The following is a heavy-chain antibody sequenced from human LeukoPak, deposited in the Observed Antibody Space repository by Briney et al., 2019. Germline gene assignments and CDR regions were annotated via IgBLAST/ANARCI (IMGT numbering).Heavy chain of an antibody. CDR2: ISSSSSYI. Sequence: GGSLRLSCAASGFTFSSYSMNWVRQAPGKGLEWVSSISSSSSYIYYADSVKGRFTISRDNAKNSLYLQMNSLRAEDTAVYYCAREAPIAAAGVYYYYGMDVWGQGTTVTVSS. D-gene: IGHD6-13*01. CDR1: GFTFSSYS. CDR3: AREAPIAAAGVYYYYGMDV. V-gene: IGHV3-21*01. J-gene: IGHJ6*02.